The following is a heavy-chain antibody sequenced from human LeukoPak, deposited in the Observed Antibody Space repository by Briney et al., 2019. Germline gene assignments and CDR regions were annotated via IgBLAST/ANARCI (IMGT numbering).Heavy chain of an antibody. CDR1: GFTFSSYA. CDR3: AKDLGSSGYYVGYFDY. J-gene: IGHJ4*02. D-gene: IGHD3-22*01. CDR2: ISGSGGST. V-gene: IGHV3-23*01. Sequence: PGGSLRLSCAASGFTFSSYAMSWVRQAPGKGLEWVSAISGSGGSTYYADFVKDRFTISRDNSKNTLYLQMNSLRAEDTAVYYCAKDLGSSGYYVGYFDYWGQGTLVTVSS.